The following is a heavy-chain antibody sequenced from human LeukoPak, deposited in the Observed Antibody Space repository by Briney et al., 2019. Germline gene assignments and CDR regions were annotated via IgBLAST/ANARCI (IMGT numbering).Heavy chain of an antibody. CDR1: GGSISSGGYY. V-gene: IGHV4-31*03. Sequence: SQTLSLTCTVSGGSISSGGYYWSWIRQHPGKGLEWIGYIYYSGSTYYDPSLKSRVTVSVDTSKNQFSLKLSSVTAADTAVYYCARARDYGDYPTWFDPWGQGTLVTVSS. CDR3: ARARDYGDYPTWFDP. D-gene: IGHD4-17*01. CDR2: IYYSGST. J-gene: IGHJ5*02.